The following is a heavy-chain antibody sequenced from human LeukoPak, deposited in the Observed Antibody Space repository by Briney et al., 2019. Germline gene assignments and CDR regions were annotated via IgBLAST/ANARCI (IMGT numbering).Heavy chain of an antibody. CDR2: IYYSGST. CDR3: ARQYYYDTTYGMDV. CDR1: SYY. V-gene: IGHV4-59*08. D-gene: IGHD3-22*01. J-gene: IGHJ6*02. Sequence: SYYWSWIRQPPGKGLEWIGYIYYSGSTNYNPSLKSRVTISVDTSKNQFSLKLSSVTAADTAVYYCARQYYYDTTYGMDVWGQGTTVTVSS.